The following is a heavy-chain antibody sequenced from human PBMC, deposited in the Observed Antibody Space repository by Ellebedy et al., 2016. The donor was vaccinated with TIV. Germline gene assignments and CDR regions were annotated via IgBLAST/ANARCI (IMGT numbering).Heavy chain of an antibody. CDR3: ARISDGRSAWYLYYFDY. D-gene: IGHD6-19*01. J-gene: IGHJ4*02. V-gene: IGHV1-18*04. Sequence: ASVKVSCKASGYTFSSYGVSWVRQAPGQGLEWMGWISGLNDDAKYAQKVQGRVTLTTDTSTTTAYMELSSLRSDDTAVYYCARISDGRSAWYLYYFDYWGQGTLVTVSS. CDR2: ISGLNDDA. CDR1: GYTFSSYG.